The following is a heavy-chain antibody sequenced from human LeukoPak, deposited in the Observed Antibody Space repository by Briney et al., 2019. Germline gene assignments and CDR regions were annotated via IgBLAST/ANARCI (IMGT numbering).Heavy chain of an antibody. Sequence: GASVKVSCKASGYTFTSYGISWVRQAPGQGLEWMGWISAYNGNTNYAQKLQGRVTMTTDTSTSTAYMELRSLRSDDTAVYYCARDRITLTQVFTTHENWGQGTLVTVSS. J-gene: IGHJ4*02. CDR1: GYTFTSYG. V-gene: IGHV1-18*01. D-gene: IGHD3-10*01. CDR2: ISAYNGNT. CDR3: ARDRITLTQVFTTHEN.